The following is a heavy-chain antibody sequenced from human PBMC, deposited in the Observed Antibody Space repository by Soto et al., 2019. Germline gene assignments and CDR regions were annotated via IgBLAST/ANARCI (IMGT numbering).Heavy chain of an antibody. J-gene: IGHJ4*02. CDR3: ARLGWELLSGRRYFDS. V-gene: IGHV1-18*04. D-gene: IGHD1-26*01. CDR1: GYTFSNFA. CDR2: ISPYTGKT. Sequence: ASVKVSCKASGYTFSNFAITWVRQAPDQGLEWMGWISPYTGKTSYPQKVQGRVTLTTDTSTSTAYMELTSLRPDDTAVYYCARLGWELLSGRRYFDSWGQGTLVTVSS.